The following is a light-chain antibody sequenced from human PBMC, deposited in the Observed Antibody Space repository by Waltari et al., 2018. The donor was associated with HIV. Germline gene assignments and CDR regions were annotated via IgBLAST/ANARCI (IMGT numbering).Light chain of an antibody. V-gene: IGLV1-40*01. CDR1: SSNIGAVYD. Sequence: QSVLTQPPSVSGAPGQRVTISCTGSSSNIGAVYDVHWYQKLPGTAPKLLIHGNTKRPAGGPDRFCGAKSSPSASLAITGLQAEDEAEYYCQSYDSRLSGPVVFGGGTKLTVL. J-gene: IGLJ2*01. CDR3: QSYDSRLSGPVV. CDR2: GNT.